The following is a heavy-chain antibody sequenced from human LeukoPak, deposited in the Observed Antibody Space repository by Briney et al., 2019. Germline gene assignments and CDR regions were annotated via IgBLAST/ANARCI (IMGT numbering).Heavy chain of an antibody. CDR3: AIVVAPRQGTIDP. V-gene: IGHV3-23*01. Sequence: GGSLRLSCAASGFTFSNYAMSWVRQAPGKGLEFVSAISPSGGTTYYADSVKGRFTISRDNSKSTLYVQMNSLRAEDTAVYYRAIVVAPRQGTIDPWRQGPLVTISS. D-gene: IGHD2-2*01. CDR1: GFTFSNYA. CDR2: ISPSGGTT. J-gene: IGHJ5*02.